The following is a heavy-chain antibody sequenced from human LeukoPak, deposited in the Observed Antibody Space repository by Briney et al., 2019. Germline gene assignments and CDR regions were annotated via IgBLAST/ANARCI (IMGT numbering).Heavy chain of an antibody. J-gene: IGHJ4*02. CDR2: IYYSGST. CDR1: GGSISNYY. D-gene: IGHD4-17*01. Sequence: SETLSLTCTVSGGSISNYYWSWIRQPPGKGLEWSGYIYYSGSTNYNPSLKSRVTISVDTSKNQFSLKLNSVTAADTAVYYCARAPNYGDPIDYWGQGTLVTVSS. V-gene: IGHV4-59*01. CDR3: ARAPNYGDPIDY.